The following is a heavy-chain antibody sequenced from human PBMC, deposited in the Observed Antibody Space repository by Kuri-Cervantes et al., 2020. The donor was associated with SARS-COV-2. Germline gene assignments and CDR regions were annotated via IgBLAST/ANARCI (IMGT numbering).Heavy chain of an antibody. J-gene: IGHJ5*02. V-gene: IGHV3-30*04. CDR1: GFIFGDYA. Sequence: GGSLRLSCEASGFIFGDYAIDWVRQAPGKGLEWVAIISYDGRNTKFADSVKGRFTISRDNAKNSLYLQMSSLRAEDTAVYYCAGARGYCTNGVCYLWFDPWGQGTLVTVSS. CDR3: AGARGYCTNGVCYLWFDP. D-gene: IGHD2-8*01. CDR2: ISYDGRNT.